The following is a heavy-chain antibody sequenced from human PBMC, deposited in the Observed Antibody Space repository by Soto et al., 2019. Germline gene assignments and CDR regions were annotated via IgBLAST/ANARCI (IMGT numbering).Heavy chain of an antibody. J-gene: IGHJ2*01. CDR2: ISTGSASI. V-gene: IGHV3-48*02. CDR3: ARDSASYSSSSGSYWYLDL. CDR1: GFTFSSYG. D-gene: IGHD6-6*01. Sequence: PGGSLRLSCAASGFTFSSYGMNWVRQAPGKGLEWVSYISTGSASIYYADSVKGRFTISRDNAKNSLFLQMNSLRDEDTAVYYCARDSASYSSSSGSYWYLDLWGRGTLVTVSS.